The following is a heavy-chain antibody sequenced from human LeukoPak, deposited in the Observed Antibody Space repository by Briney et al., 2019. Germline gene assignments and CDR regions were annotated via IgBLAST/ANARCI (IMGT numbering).Heavy chain of an antibody. CDR1: GFNFSGYS. CDR3: AKGRGNYDY. Sequence: GGSLRLSCVASGFNFSGYSMNWVRQAPGKGLEWVSYISRSDTIYYADSVKGRFTVSRDNAKNSLYLQMNSLRAEDTAMYYCAKGRGNYDYWGQGTLVTVSS. CDR2: ISRSDTI. J-gene: IGHJ4*02. V-gene: IGHV3-48*04. D-gene: IGHD5-24*01.